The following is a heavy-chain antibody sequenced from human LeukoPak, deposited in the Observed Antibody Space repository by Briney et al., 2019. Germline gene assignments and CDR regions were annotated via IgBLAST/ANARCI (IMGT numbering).Heavy chain of an antibody. CDR3: AKAGVFTVWLWACHFDY. CDR2: IRYGGSNK. CDR1: GFTFSSYG. J-gene: IGHJ4*02. D-gene: IGHD3-16*01. V-gene: IGHV3-30*02. Sequence: GGSLRLSCAASGFTFSSYGMHWVRQAPGKGMEWVAFIRYGGSNKYYADSVKGRFTISIDNSKNTLYLQMNSLRAEDTAVYYCAKAGVFTVWLWACHFDYWGQGTLVTVSS.